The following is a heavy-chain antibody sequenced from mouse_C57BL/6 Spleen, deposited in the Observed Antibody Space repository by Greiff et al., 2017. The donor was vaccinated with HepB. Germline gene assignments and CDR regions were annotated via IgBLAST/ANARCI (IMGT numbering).Heavy chain of an antibody. Sequence: QVQLQQSGPELVKPGASVKISCKASGYAFSSSWMNWVKQRPGKGLEWIGRIYPGDGDTNYNGKFKGKATLTADKSSSTAYMQLSSLTSEDSAVYFCARSYCGSSYFEYWGQGTTLTVSS. CDR2: IYPGDGDT. D-gene: IGHD1-1*01. CDR1: GYAFSSSW. CDR3: ARSYCGSSYFEY. J-gene: IGHJ2*01. V-gene: IGHV1-82*01.